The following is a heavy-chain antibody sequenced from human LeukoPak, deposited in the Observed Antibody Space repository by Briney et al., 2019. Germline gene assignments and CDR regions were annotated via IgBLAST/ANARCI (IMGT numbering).Heavy chain of an antibody. D-gene: IGHD4-11*01. V-gene: IGHV4-59*01. CDR3: ARTTTTFDD. Sequence: SETLSLTCTVSGGSINNYWSWIRQPPGKVLEWIGYVSDTGSTNYNPSLKSRVTISVDTSKNQFYLKLTSVTAADTAVYYCARTTTTFDDWGHGTLVTVSS. J-gene: IGHJ4*01. CDR2: VSDTGST. CDR1: GGSINNY.